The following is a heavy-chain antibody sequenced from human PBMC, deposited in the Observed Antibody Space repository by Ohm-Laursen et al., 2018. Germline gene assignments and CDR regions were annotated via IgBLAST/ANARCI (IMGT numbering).Heavy chain of an antibody. V-gene: IGHV3-23*01. CDR3: AKDSSGGYYGMHV. D-gene: IGHD3-10*01. CDR2: ITTTGGST. CDR1: GFTFSRYD. Sequence: SLRLSCAASGFTFSRYDMRWVRQAPGKGLEWVSTITTTGGSTFYPDSVKGRFTISRDNSKNILYLQLNSLRAEDTALYYCAKDSSGGYYGMHVWGQGTTVTVSS. J-gene: IGHJ6*02.